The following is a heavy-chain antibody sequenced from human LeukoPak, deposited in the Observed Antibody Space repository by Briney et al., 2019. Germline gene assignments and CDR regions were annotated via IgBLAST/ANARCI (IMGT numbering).Heavy chain of an antibody. CDR3: ARGGTDYGDYGDDAFDI. Sequence: PSGTLSLTCAVSGGSISSSNWWSWVRQPPGKGLEWIGEIYHSGSTNYNPSLKSRVTISVDKSKNQFSLKLSSVTAADTAVYYCARGGTDYGDYGDDAFDIWGQGTMVTVSS. V-gene: IGHV4-4*02. CDR2: IYHSGST. CDR1: GGSISSSNW. D-gene: IGHD4-17*01. J-gene: IGHJ3*02.